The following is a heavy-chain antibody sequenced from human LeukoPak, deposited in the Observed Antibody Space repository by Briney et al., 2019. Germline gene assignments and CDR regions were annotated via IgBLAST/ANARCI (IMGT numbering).Heavy chain of an antibody. V-gene: IGHV4-39*02. Sequence: SETLSLTCTVSGGSISSSSYYWGWIRQPPGKGLEWIGSIYYSGSTYYNPSLKSRVTISVDTSKNQFSLKLSSVTAADTAVYYCARDRDSGYPRTYYYYGMDVWGQGTTVTVSS. D-gene: IGHD5-12*01. J-gene: IGHJ6*02. CDR1: GGSISSSSYY. CDR2: IYYSGST. CDR3: ARDRDSGYPRTYYYYGMDV.